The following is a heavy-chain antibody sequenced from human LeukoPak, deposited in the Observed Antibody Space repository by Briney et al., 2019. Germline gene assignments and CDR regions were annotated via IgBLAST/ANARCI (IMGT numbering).Heavy chain of an antibody. D-gene: IGHD6-13*01. V-gene: IGHV1-8*01. CDR1: GYTFASYD. CDR3: ARDVSAAGPLPFDI. Sequence: GASVKVSCKASGYTFASYDIDWVRQAPGQGLEWMGWMNPDSGNREYAQKFRGRFTVTMNTSTSTAYMELSNLRFEDTAVYYCARDVSAAGPLPFDIWGQGTLVTVSS. CDR2: MNPDSGNR. J-gene: IGHJ4*02.